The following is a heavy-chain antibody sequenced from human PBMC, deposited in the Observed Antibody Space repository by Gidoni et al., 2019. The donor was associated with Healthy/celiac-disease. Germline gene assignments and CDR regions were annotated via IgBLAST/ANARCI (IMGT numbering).Heavy chain of an antibody. J-gene: IGHJ4*02. Sequence: QITLKESGPTLVKPTQTLTLTCTFSGFSLSTSGVGVCWIRQPPGKALEWLALIYCNDDKSYGPSLTSRLTITKDTSKNQVVLTMTNMDPVDTATYYCAHTSIRANDYWGQGTLVTVSS. CDR2: IYCNDDK. CDR3: AHTSIRANDY. CDR1: GFSLSTSGVG. V-gene: IGHV2-5*01.